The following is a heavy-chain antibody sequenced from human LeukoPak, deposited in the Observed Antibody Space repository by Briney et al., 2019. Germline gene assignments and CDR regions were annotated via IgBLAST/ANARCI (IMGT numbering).Heavy chain of an antibody. V-gene: IGHV1-58*01. CDR2: ILVGSGNT. CDR3: ASDPPYTSSSAW. J-gene: IGHJ4*02. CDR1: GFTFTSTA. Sequence: SVKVSCKASGFTFTSTAVQWVRQARGQRLEWIGWILVGSGNTNYAQMFQERVTLTWDVSTSTAYMVLSGLRSEDTAIYYCASDPPYTSSSAWWGQGTLVTVSS. D-gene: IGHD2-2*01.